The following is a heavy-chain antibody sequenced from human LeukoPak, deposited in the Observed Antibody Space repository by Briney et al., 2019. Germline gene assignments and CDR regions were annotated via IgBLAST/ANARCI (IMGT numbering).Heavy chain of an antibody. CDR3: AREGWFGGINPPDY. Sequence: PGASLRLSCAASGFIFSNYAMSWVRQAPGKGLEWVSAIGGRDGGTYYADSVKGRFTVSRDNAKNSLYLQMNSLRAEDTAVYYCAREGWFGGINPPDYWGQGTLVTVSS. CDR2: IGGRDGGT. V-gene: IGHV3-23*01. CDR1: GFIFSNYA. D-gene: IGHD3-10*01. J-gene: IGHJ4*02.